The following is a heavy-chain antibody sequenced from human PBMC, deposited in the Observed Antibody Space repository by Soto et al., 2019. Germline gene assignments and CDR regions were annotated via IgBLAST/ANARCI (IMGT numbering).Heavy chain of an antibody. J-gene: IGHJ4*02. CDR3: AKDPLYYDGEDN. V-gene: IGHV3-23*01. Sequence: EVQLLESGGGLVQPGGSLRLSCAASGFTFSRYAMGWFRQAPGKGLEWVSSLTADGGRTYYADSVKGRFTISRDNSKNTLYLQMNSLRAEDTAVFYCAKDPLYYDGEDNWGQGNLVTISS. CDR1: GFTFSRYA. CDR2: LTADGGRT. D-gene: IGHD2-21*01.